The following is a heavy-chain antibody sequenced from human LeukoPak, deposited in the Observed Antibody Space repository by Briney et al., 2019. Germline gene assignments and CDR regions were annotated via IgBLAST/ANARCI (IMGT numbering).Heavy chain of an antibody. CDR1: GYTFTGYY. Sequence: GASVKVSCKASGYTFTGYYMHWVRQAPGQGLEWMGWMNPNSGNTGYAQKLQGRVTMTRNTSISTAYMELSSLRSEDTAVYYCARRLSSGYYFYYFDYWGQGTLVIVSS. J-gene: IGHJ4*02. CDR2: MNPNSGNT. CDR3: ARRLSSGYYFYYFDY. D-gene: IGHD3-22*01. V-gene: IGHV1-8*02.